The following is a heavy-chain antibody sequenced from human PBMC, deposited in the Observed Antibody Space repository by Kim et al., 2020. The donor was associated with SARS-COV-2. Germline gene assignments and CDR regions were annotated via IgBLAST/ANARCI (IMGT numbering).Heavy chain of an antibody. Sequence: SETLSLTCTVSGTSRRGDHSVRSGSSDYFWGWVRQPPGKGLEWVATIYHNGSTYYNPSLKSRVTISIDTSKNRFSLTLKSVTAADTAFYYCARDYGANFGEFYFDSWGQGTLVTVSS. CDR1: GTSRRGDHSVRSGSSDYF. CDR2: IYHNGST. J-gene: IGHJ4*02. D-gene: IGHD4-17*01. V-gene: IGHV4-38-2*02. CDR3: ARDYGANFGEFYFDS.